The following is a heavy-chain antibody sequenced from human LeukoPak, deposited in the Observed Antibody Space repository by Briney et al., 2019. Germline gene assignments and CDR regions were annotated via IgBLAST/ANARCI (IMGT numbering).Heavy chain of an antibody. V-gene: IGHV4-4*07. CDR2: IYTSGST. D-gene: IGHD3-22*01. CDR1: GYSISSGYY. J-gene: IGHJ4*02. Sequence: KPSETLSLTCTVSGYSISSGYYWSWIRQPAGKGLEWIGRIYTSGSTNYNPSLKSRVTMSVDTSKNQFSLKLSSVTAADTAVYYCARDTYYYDSSGYWADYWGQGTLVTVSS. CDR3: ARDTYYYDSSGYWADY.